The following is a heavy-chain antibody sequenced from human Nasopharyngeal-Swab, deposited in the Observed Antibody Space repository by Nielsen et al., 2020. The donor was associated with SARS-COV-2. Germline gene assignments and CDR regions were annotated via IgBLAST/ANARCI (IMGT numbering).Heavy chain of an antibody. V-gene: IGHV3-23*01. CDR2: ISGSGGST. CDR3: AKDIAMVRGVISFPYFDY. D-gene: IGHD3-10*01. J-gene: IGHJ4*02. Sequence: ERQMPGKGLEWVSAISGSGGSTYYADSVKGRFTISRDNSKNTLYLQMNSLRAGDTAVYYCAKDIAMVRGVISFPYFDYWGQGTLVTVSS.